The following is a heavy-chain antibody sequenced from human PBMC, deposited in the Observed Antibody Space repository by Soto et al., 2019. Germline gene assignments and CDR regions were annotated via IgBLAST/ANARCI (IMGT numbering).Heavy chain of an antibody. CDR3: ATNYDILTGYYRDRCFGY. CDR2: FDPEDGGT. Sequence: ASVKVSCKVSGYTLTELSMHWVRQAPGKGLEWMGGFDPEDGGTIYAQKFQGRVTMTEDTSTDTAYMELSSLRSEDTAVYYCATNYDILTGYYRDRCFGYWGQGTLVTVSS. D-gene: IGHD3-9*01. V-gene: IGHV1-24*01. CDR1: GYTLTELS. J-gene: IGHJ4*02.